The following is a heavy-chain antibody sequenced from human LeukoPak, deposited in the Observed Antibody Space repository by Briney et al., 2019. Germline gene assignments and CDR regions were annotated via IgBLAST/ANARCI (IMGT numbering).Heavy chain of an antibody. D-gene: IGHD6-6*01. CDR1: GFTFSDYY. CDR3: ARDFYSSSSSCWFDP. CDR2: ISSSGSTI. Sequence: KPGGSRRLSCAASGFTFSDYYMSWIRQAPGKGLEWVSYISSSGSTIYYADSVKGRFTISRDNAKNSLYLQMNSLRAEDTAVYYCARDFYSSSSSCWFDPWGQGTLVTVSS. J-gene: IGHJ5*02. V-gene: IGHV3-11*01.